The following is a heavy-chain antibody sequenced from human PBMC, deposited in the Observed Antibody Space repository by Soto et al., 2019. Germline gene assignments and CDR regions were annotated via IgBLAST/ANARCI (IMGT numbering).Heavy chain of an antibody. D-gene: IGHD4-17*01. CDR2: IYYSGST. CDR1: GGSISSYY. V-gene: IGHV4-59*01. Sequence: SETLSLTCTVSGGSISSYYWSWIRQPPGKGLEWIGYIYYSGSTNYNPSLKSRVTISVDTSKNQFSLKLSSVTAADTVVYYCARSFYGDSIDYWGQGTLVTVSS. CDR3: ARSFYGDSIDY. J-gene: IGHJ4*02.